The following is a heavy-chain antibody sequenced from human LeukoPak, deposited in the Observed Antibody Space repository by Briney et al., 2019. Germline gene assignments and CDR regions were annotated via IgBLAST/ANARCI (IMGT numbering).Heavy chain of an antibody. CDR2: IYYSGST. V-gene: IGHV4-39*07. CDR3: ARESVTLDGMDV. Sequence: SETLSLTCTVSGGSISSGGYYWSWIRQPPGKGLEWIGSIYYSGSTYYNPSLKSRVTISVDTSKNQFSLKLSSVTAADTAVYYCARESVTLDGMDVWGQGATVTVSS. J-gene: IGHJ6*02. CDR1: GGSISSGGYY. D-gene: IGHD4-17*01.